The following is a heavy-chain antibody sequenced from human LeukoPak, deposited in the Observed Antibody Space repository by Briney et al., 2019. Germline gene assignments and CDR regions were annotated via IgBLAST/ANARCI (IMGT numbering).Heavy chain of an antibody. J-gene: IGHJ5*02. D-gene: IGHD3-22*01. Sequence: SQTLSLTCAISGDSVSRKSAGWSWLRQSPSRGLEWLGRTYYRSRWYSDDAPSVKSRITITPDTVKNQFSLQLTSVTPEDTAVYYCARGLRNYYDSSGNNWFDPWGQGTLVTVSS. CDR3: ARGLRNYYDSSGNNWFDP. V-gene: IGHV6-1*01. CDR1: GDSVSRKSAG. CDR2: TYYRSRWYS.